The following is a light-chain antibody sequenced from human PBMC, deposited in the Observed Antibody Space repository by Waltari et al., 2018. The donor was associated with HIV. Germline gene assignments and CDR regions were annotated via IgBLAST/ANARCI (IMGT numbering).Light chain of an antibody. V-gene: IGKV1-5*03. CDR3: QQYNTYSPYT. CDR1: QSISNW. Sequence: DIQMTQSPSTLSASVGDRVSITCRASQSISNWLAWSQQKPGNPPTLLIYAASILEDEVPSRFSGSVSGTEFTLTISSLQPDDFATYFCQQYNTYSPYTFGQGTKLEIK. J-gene: IGKJ2*01. CDR2: AAS.